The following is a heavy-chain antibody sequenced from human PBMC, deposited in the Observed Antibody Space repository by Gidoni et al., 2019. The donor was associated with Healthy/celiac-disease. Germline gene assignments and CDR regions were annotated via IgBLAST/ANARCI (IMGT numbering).Heavy chain of an antibody. D-gene: IGHD3-22*01. Sequence: QVQLQESGPGLVKPSETLSLTCTVSGGSIRSYYCRWIRQPPGKGLGWIGYIYYSGSTNYNPSLKSRGTISVDTSKNQFSLKLSSGTAADTAVYYCARAGTYYYDSSGYSTPWYFDYWGQGTLVTVSS. V-gene: IGHV4-59*01. CDR2: IYYSGST. J-gene: IGHJ4*02. CDR1: GGSIRSYY. CDR3: ARAGTYYYDSSGYSTPWYFDY.